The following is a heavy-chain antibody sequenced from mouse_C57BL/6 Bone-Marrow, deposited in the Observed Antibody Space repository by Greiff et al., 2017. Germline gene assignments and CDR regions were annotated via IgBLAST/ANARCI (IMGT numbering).Heavy chain of an antibody. Sequence: EVQLQQSGPELVKPGASVKIPCKASGYTFTDYNMDWVKQSHGKSLEWIGDINPNNGGTIYNQKFKGKATLTVDKSSSTAYMELRSLTSEDTAVYYCAKGGLGLRRGYYAMDYWGQGTSVTVSS. CDR1: GYTFTDYN. V-gene: IGHV1-18*01. D-gene: IGHD2-4*01. CDR3: AKGGLGLRRGYYAMDY. J-gene: IGHJ4*01. CDR2: INPNNGGT.